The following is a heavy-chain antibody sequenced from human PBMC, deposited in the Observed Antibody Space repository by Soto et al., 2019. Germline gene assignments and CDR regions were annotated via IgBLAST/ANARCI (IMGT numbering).Heavy chain of an antibody. J-gene: IGHJ4*02. V-gene: IGHV3-30*18. CDR3: AKGGRQWLVTSDFNY. D-gene: IGHD6-19*01. CDR2: VSHDGRNT. Sequence: VQLVASGGGVVQTGRSLRLSCADSGFTFSDYAMHWVRQAPGKGLEWVAVVSHDGRNTHYADSVKGRFTISRDSSKNTVSLEVTSLRAEDTAVYYCAKGGRQWLVTSDFNYWGQGALVTVSS. CDR1: GFTFSDYA.